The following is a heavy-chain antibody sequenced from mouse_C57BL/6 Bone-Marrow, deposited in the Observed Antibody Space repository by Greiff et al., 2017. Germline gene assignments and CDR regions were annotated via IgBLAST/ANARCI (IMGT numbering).Heavy chain of an antibody. CDR2: IYPRDGST. J-gene: IGHJ2*01. CDR1: GYTFTDHT. V-gene: IGHV1-78*01. Sequence: VQLVESDAELVKPGASVKISCKVSGYTFTDHTIHWMKQRPEQGLEWIGYIYPRDGSTKYNEKFKGKATLTADKSSSTAYMQLNSLTAADSAVDFCANQPDKYYGSSYNWGQGTTLTVAS. CDR3: ANQPDKYYGSSYN. D-gene: IGHD1-1*01.